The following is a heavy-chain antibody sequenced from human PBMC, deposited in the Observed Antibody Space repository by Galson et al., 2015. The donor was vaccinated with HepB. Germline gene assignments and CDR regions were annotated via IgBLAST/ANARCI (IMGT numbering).Heavy chain of an antibody. CDR1: GGSISSYY. J-gene: IGHJ6*03. CDR3: ARSGDATGYYYYYMDV. CDR2: IYYSGST. V-gene: IGHV4-59*08. D-gene: IGHD1-26*01. Sequence: TLTLTCTVSGGSISSYYWSWIRQPPGKGLEWIGYIYYSGSTKYNRSLKSRVTIPVDTSKNQFSLKLSSVTAADTAVYFCARSGDATGYYYYYMDVWGKGTTVTVSS.